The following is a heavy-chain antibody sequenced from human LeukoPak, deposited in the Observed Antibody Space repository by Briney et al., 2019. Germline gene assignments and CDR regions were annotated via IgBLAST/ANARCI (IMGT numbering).Heavy chain of an antibody. Sequence: GGSLRLSCAASGFTFSSYAMSWDRQAPGKGLEWVSAISGSGGSTYYADSVKGRFTISRDNSKNTLYLQMNSLRAEDTAVYYFAKDTASSGWYPWGQGTLVTVSS. CDR3: AKDTASSGWYP. CDR1: GFTFSSYA. D-gene: IGHD6-19*01. V-gene: IGHV3-23*01. CDR2: ISGSGGST. J-gene: IGHJ5*02.